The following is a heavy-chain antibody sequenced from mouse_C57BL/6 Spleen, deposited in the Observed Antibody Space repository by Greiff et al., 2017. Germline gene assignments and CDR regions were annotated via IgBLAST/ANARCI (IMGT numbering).Heavy chain of an antibody. CDR3: ARSYYGNSYAMDY. Sequence: VQLQQPGAELVKPGASVKIPCKASGYTFTDYNMDWVKQSHGKSLEWIGDINPNNGGTIYNQKFKGKATLTVDKSSSTAYMELRSLTSEDTAVYYCARSYYGNSYAMDYWGQGTSVTVSS. D-gene: IGHD2-10*01. CDR1: GYTFTDYN. V-gene: IGHV1-18*01. CDR2: INPNNGGT. J-gene: IGHJ4*01.